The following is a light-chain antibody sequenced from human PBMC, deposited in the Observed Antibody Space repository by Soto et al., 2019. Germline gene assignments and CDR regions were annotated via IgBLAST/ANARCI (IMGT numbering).Light chain of an antibody. CDR2: GAS. CDR1: QSVSSN. V-gene: IGKV3-15*01. CDR3: QQSYTTPRFT. Sequence: EIVMTQSPATLSVSPGERATLSCRASQSVSSNLAWYQQKPGQAPSLLIYGASTRATGTPARFSGSGSGTEFTVTISSLQSEDFATYYCQQSYTTPRFTFGQGTKVDIK. J-gene: IGKJ2*01.